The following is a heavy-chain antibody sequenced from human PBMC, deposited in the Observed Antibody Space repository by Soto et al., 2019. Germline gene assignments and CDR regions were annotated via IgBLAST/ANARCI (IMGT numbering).Heavy chain of an antibody. D-gene: IGHD3-22*01. J-gene: IGHJ6*02. CDR2: IIPILGIA. V-gene: IGHV1-69*04. Sequence: SVKVSCKASGGTFSSYTISWVRQAPGQGLEWMGRIIPILGIANYAQKFQGRVTITADKSTSTAYMELSSLRSEDTAVYYCARDLYGSDSSGYYPGGMDVWGQGTTVTVSS. CDR3: ARDLYGSDSSGYYPGGMDV. CDR1: GGTFSSYT.